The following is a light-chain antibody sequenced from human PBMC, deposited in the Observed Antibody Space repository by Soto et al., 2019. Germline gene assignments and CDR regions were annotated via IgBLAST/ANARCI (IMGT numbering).Light chain of an antibody. CDR1: SSDVGGYSY. J-gene: IGLJ1*01. CDR2: DVS. V-gene: IGLV2-14*01. CDR3: SSYTSSSLYV. Sequence: QSALTQPASGSGSPGQSITISCTGTSSDVGGYSYVSWYQQLPGKAPKLMIYDVSDRPSGVSNRFSGSKSGNTASLTISGLQAADEADYSCSSYTSSSLYVFGTGTKVTVL.